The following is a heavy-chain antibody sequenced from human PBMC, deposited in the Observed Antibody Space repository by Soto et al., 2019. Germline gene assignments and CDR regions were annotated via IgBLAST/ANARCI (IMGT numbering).Heavy chain of an antibody. D-gene: IGHD2-15*01. CDR2: ISTYNGDT. V-gene: IGHV1-18*01. CDR1: GYTFTTYG. CDR3: AREGSRPYYYYGMDV. J-gene: IGHJ6*02. Sequence: QVQLVQSGAEVKKPGASVKVSCKASGYTFTTYGVSWVRQAPGQGLEWMGWISTYNGDTEYAQNLQGRITMTTDTSTTTVYMELRSLRSGDTAVYYCAREGSRPYYYYGMDVWGQGTTVTVS.